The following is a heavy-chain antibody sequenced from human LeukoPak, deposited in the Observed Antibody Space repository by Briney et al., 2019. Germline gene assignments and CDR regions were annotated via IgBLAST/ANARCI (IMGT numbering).Heavy chain of an antibody. Sequence: GGSLRLSCAASGFIVSGDFMSWVRQAPGKGLEWVSVIYSDGSTYYADSVKGRFTISRDNSKNTLYLQMNSLRAEDTAVYYCARAYVPAAMTWFPGDYYGMDVWGQGTTVTVSS. D-gene: IGHD2-2*01. CDR3: ARAYVPAAMTWFPGDYYGMDV. J-gene: IGHJ6*02. V-gene: IGHV3-66*02. CDR1: GFIVSGDF. CDR2: IYSDGST.